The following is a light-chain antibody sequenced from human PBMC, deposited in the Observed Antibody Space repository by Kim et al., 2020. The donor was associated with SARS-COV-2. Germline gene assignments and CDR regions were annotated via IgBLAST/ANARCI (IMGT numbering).Light chain of an antibody. J-gene: IGKJ2*01. CDR1: QGIRND. V-gene: IGKV1-6*01. CDR3: LQDHNYPFT. Sequence: SAAVGDRVTITCRASQGIRNDLGWYQQKPGKAPKLLIDAASNLQSGVPSRFSGSGSGTDFTLTINSLQPEDFATYYCLQDHNYPFTFGQGTKLEI. CDR2: AAS.